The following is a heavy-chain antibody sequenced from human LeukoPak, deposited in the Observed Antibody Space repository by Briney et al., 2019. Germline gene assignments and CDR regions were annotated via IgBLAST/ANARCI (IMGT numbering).Heavy chain of an antibody. V-gene: IGHV3-9*01. J-gene: IGHJ4*02. CDR2: ISWNSGSI. CDR1: GFTFDDYA. D-gene: IGHD1-26*01. Sequence: PGRSLRLSCAASGFTFDDYAMPWVRHAPGKGLEWVSGISWNSGSIGYADSVKGRFTISRDNAKNSLYLQMNSLRAEDTALYYCAKDIGPRGSAFDYWGQGTLVTVSS. CDR3: AKDIGPRGSAFDY.